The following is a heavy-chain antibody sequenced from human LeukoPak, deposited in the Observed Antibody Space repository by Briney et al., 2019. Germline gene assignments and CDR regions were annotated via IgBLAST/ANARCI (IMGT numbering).Heavy chain of an antibody. CDR2: IYYSGST. Sequence: SETLSLTCTVSGGPISSSSYYWGWIRQPPGKGLEWIGSIYYSGSTYYNPSLKGRVTISVDTSKNQFSLKLSSVTAADTAVYYCARHSYYDFWSGYSEPDYWGQGTLVTVSS. CDR1: GGPISSSSYY. CDR3: ARHSYYDFWSGYSEPDY. D-gene: IGHD3-3*01. J-gene: IGHJ4*02. V-gene: IGHV4-39*01.